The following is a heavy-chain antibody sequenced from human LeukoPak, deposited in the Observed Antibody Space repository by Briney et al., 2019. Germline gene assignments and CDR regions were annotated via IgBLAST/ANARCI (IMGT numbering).Heavy chain of an antibody. CDR3: ARELNLITMVRGVISAGFDY. CDR1: GFTFSIYG. CDR2: IWYDGSNK. J-gene: IGHJ4*02. D-gene: IGHD3-10*01. V-gene: IGHV3-33*01. Sequence: GGSLRLSCAASGFTFSIYGTHWVRQAPGKGLEWVAVIWYDGSNKDYADSVKGRFTISRDNSKNTLYLQMNSLRAEDTAVYYCARELNLITMVRGVISAGFDYWGQGTLVTVSS.